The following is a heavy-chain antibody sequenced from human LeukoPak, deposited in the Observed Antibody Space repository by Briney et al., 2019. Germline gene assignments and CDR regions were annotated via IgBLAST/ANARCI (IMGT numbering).Heavy chain of an antibody. CDR1: GDSVSSNTAA. J-gene: IGHJ4*02. Sequence: SQALSLTCVISGDSVSSNTAAWNWIRQSPSRGLEWLGRTYYRSKWYNDYAVSVKSRITINPETSKNQFSLQLNSVTPEDTAVYYCARGGSNFFDYWGQGTLVTASS. CDR2: TYYRSKWYN. V-gene: IGHV6-1*01. D-gene: IGHD6-13*01. CDR3: ARGGSNFFDY.